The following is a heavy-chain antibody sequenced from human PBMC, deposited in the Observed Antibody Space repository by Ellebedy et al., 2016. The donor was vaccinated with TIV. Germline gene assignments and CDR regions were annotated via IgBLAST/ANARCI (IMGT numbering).Heavy chain of an antibody. CDR1: GYSFTSYW. J-gene: IGHJ4*02. V-gene: IGHV5-10-1*01. Sequence: GESLKISCKGSGYSFTSYWISWVRQMPGKGLEWMGRIDPSDSYTNYSPSFQGHVTISADKSISTVYLQWRGLKASDSAMYFCASQKAGGHYYFDSWGQGTLVTVSS. D-gene: IGHD3-10*01. CDR3: ASQKAGGHYYFDS. CDR2: IDPSDSYT.